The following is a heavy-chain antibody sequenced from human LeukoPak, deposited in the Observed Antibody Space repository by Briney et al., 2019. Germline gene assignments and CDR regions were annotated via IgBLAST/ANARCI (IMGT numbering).Heavy chain of an antibody. J-gene: IGHJ6*03. D-gene: IGHD3-10*01. CDR3: AKAYGSTYYNYYMNV. CDR2: IKKDGSEK. Sequence: PGGSLRLSCAASGFTFSSHWMSWVRQAPGKGLKWVANIKKDGSEKYYVDAVKGRFTISRDNAKTSLYLQMNSLRAEDTAVYYCAKAYGSTYYNYYMNVWGKGTTVTISS. CDR1: GFTFSSHW. V-gene: IGHV3-7*01.